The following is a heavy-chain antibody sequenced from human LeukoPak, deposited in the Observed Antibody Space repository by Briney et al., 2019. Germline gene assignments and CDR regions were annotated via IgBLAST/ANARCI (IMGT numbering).Heavy chain of an antibody. V-gene: IGHV3-23*01. CDR2: ISGSGGST. J-gene: IGHJ4*02. Sequence: PGGSLRLSCAASGFTFSSYAMSWVRQAPGKGLEWVSAISGSGGSTYYADSVKVRFTISRDNSKNALYLQMNSLRAEDTAVYYCASSLRYYFDYWGQGTLVTVSS. CDR3: ASSLRYYFDY. CDR1: GFTFSSYA.